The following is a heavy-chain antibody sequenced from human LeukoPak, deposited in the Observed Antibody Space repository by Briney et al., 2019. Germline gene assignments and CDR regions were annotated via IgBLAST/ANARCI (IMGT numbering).Heavy chain of an antibody. CDR2: IYYSGST. D-gene: IGHD1-26*01. V-gene: IGHV4-59*05. Sequence: PGGSLRLSCAASGFTFNTYTMNWVRQPPGKGLEWIGSIYYSGSTYYNPSLKSRVTISVDTSKNQFSLKLSSVTAADTAVYYCAGADYWGQGTLVTVSS. J-gene: IGHJ4*02. CDR1: GFTFNTYT. CDR3: AGADY.